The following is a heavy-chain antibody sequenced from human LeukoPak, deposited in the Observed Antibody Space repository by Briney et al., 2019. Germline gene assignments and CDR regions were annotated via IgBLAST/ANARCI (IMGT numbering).Heavy chain of an antibody. D-gene: IGHD6-13*01. J-gene: IGHJ3*02. Sequence: AGTSLRLSCTASGLTFSAYGMHWVRPAPGKGLEWVAVIWSDGSNTYYAESVRGRFTISRDNSKNTLYLQMNSLIIEDMALYYCASAAGAFDNWGQGTMITVSS. CDR1: GLTFSAYG. CDR2: IWSDGSNT. CDR3: ASAAGAFDN. V-gene: IGHV3-33*01.